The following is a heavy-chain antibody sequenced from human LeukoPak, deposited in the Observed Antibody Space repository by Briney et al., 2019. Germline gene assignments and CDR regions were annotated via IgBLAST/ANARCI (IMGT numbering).Heavy chain of an antibody. CDR2: IYYSGST. Sequence: SETLSLTCTVSGGSISSGDYYWSWIRQPPGKGLEWIGYIYYSGSTYYNPSLKSRVTISVDTSKNQFSLKLSSVTAADTAVYYCARVAIVVVVAATRSVKYYFDYWGQGTLVTVSS. CDR3: ARVAIVVVVAATRSVKYYFDY. CDR1: GGSISSGDYY. V-gene: IGHV4-30-4*01. J-gene: IGHJ4*02. D-gene: IGHD2-15*01.